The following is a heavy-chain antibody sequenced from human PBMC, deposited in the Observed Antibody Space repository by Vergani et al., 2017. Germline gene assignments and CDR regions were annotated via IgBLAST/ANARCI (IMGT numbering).Heavy chain of an antibody. J-gene: IGHJ4*02. D-gene: IGHD4-17*01. CDR3: ARDREDYGDYPPYFDY. CDR2: INSDGSST. CDR1: GFTFSSYW. Sequence: EVQLVESGGGLVQPGGSLRLSCAASGFTFSSYWMHWVRQAPGKGLVWVSRINSDGSSTSYADSVKGRFTISRDHAKNTLYLQMNSLRAEDTAVYYCARDREDYGDYPPYFDYWGQGTLVTVSS. V-gene: IGHV3-74*01.